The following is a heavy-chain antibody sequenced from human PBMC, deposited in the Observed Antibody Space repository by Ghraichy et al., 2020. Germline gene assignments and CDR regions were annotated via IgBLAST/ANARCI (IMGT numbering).Heavy chain of an antibody. V-gene: IGHV3-53*01. CDR2: IYRAGYS. CDR3: AREHLRYFGL. J-gene: IGHJ2*01. Sequence: GGSLRLSCAASGFTVSSNYMSWVGQAPGKGLDWVSVIYRAGYSYYADYVKGQFTISSDNSKNTLVLQMNSLRPDDTAVYYYAREHLRYFGLWGRGTLVTVSS. CDR1: GFTVSSNY.